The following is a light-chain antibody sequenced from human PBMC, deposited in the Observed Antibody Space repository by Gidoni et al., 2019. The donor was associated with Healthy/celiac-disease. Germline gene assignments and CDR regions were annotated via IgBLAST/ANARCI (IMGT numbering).Light chain of an antibody. Sequence: DIQMTPSPSSLSASVGDRVTITCQASQDISNYLNWYQQKPGKAPKLLIYDASNLETGVPSRFSGRGSGKDFTFNISSLQPEDIATYYCQQYDNRPLTFGGGTKVEIK. CDR2: DAS. CDR1: QDISNY. J-gene: IGKJ4*01. V-gene: IGKV1-33*01. CDR3: QQYDNRPLT.